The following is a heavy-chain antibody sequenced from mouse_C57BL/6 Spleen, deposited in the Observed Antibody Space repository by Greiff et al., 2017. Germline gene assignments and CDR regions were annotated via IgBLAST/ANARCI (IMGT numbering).Heavy chain of an antibody. J-gene: IGHJ1*03. Sequence: VQLQQSGPGLVQPSQSLSITCTVSGFSLTSYGVHWVRQSPGKGLEWLGVIWRGGSTDYNAAFISRLSISKDNSKSQVFFKMNSLQADDTAIYYCARGDDYDWYFDVWGTGTTVTVSS. V-gene: IGHV2-2*01. CDR3: ARGDDYDWYFDV. CDR2: IWRGGST. CDR1: GFSLTSYG. D-gene: IGHD2-4*01.